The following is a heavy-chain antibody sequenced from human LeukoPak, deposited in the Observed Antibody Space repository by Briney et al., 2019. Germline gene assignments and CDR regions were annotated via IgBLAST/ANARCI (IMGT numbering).Heavy chain of an antibody. CDR2: INPNSGGT. CDR1: GYTFTGYY. Sequence: APVKVSCKASGYTFTGYYMHWVRQAPGQGLEWMGWINPNSGGTNYAQKFQGRVTMTRDTSISTAYMELSRLRSDDTAVYYCARSYYGSGSLRMGYWGQGTLVTVSS. J-gene: IGHJ4*02. V-gene: IGHV1-2*02. D-gene: IGHD3-10*01. CDR3: ARSYYGSGSLRMGY.